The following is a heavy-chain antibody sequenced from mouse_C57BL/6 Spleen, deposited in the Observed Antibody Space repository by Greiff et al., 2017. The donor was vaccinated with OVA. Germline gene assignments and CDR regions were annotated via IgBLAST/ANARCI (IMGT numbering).Heavy chain of an antibody. CDR1: GYAFSSYW. CDR2: IYPGDGDT. D-gene: IGHD4-1*02. Sequence: VQRVESGAELVKPGASVKISCKASGYAFSSYWMNWVKQRPGKGLEWIGQIYPGDGDTNYNGKFKGKATLTADKSSSTAYMQLSSLTSEDSAVYFCASPTGTYWYFDVWGTGTTVTVSS. CDR3: ASPTGTYWYFDV. J-gene: IGHJ1*03. V-gene: IGHV1-80*01.